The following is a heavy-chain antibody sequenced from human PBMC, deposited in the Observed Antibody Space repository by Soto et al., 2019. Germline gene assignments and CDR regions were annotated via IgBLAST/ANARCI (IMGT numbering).Heavy chain of an antibody. V-gene: IGHV3-33*01. J-gene: IGHJ4*02. CDR1: GFKFSIYG. CDR3: VRYCGTTLCNGVATRTFDY. D-gene: IGHD5-12*01. Sequence: GGSLRLSCAASGFKFSIYGMHWVPQAPGKGLEWVATIWDDGSYKYYGDSVKGRFTISRDNSKNTLYLQMNSLSVEDTAVYYCVRYCGTTLCNGVATRTFDYWGQGTLVTVSS. CDR2: IWDDGSYK.